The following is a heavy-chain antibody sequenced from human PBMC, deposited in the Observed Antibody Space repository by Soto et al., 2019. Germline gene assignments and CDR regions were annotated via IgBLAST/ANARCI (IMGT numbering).Heavy chain of an antibody. CDR2: IYYSGST. J-gene: IGHJ4*02. CDR3: ARHRYSYGVYYFDY. CDR1: GGSISNYY. V-gene: IGHV4-59*08. Sequence: SETLSLTCIVSGGSISNYYWSWIRQPPGKGLEWIGYIYYSGSTNYNPSLTSRVTISVDTSKNRFSLKLSSVTAADTAVYYCARHRYSYGVYYFDYWGQGTLVTVS. D-gene: IGHD5-18*01.